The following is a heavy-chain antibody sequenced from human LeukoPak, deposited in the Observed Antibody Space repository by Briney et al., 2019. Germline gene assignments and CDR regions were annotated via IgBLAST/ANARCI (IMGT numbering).Heavy chain of an antibody. CDR2: INSDGSST. CDR1: GFTFSSYW. D-gene: IGHD4-17*01. V-gene: IGHV3-74*01. J-gene: IGHJ4*02. Sequence: PGGSLRLSCAASGFTFSSYWMHLVRQAPGKGLVWISRINSDGSSTSYADSVKGRFTISRDNAKNTLYLQMNSLRAEDTAVYYCASGGAYGDYGIDYWGQGTLVTVSS. CDR3: ASGGAYGDYGIDY.